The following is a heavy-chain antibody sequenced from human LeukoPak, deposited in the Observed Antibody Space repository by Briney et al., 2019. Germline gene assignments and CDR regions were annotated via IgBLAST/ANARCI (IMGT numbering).Heavy chain of an antibody. CDR1: GFTFSSYS. Sequence: KTGGSLRLSCAASGFTFSSYSMNWVRQAPGKGLEWVSSISSSSSHIYYADSVKGRFTISRDNAKNSLYLQMNSLRAEDTAVYYCARDQSGSYYLDAFDIWGQGTMVTVSS. CDR2: ISSSSSHI. J-gene: IGHJ3*02. D-gene: IGHD1-26*01. CDR3: ARDQSGSYYLDAFDI. V-gene: IGHV3-21*01.